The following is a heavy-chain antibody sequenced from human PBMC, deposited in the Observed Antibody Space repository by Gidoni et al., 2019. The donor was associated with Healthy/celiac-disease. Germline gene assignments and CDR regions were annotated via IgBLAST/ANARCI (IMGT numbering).Heavy chain of an antibody. J-gene: IGHJ4*02. D-gene: IGHD6-13*01. V-gene: IGHV1-69*06. CDR2: IIPIFGTA. Sequence: QVQLVQSGAAVKKPGSSVKVSCKASGGTFSSYAISWVRQAPGQGLEWMGGIIPIFGTANYAQKFQGRVTITADKSTSTAYMELSSLRSEDTAVYYCARRWQQLGKGGTYYFDYWGQGTLVTVSS. CDR3: ARRWQQLGKGGTYYFDY. CDR1: GGTFSSYA.